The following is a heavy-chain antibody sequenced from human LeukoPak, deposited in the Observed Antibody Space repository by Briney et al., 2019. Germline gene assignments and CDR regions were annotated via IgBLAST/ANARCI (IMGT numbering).Heavy chain of an antibody. CDR3: AGLGNRRTFDH. J-gene: IGHJ4*02. Sequence: PSETLSLTCTVSGGSITSSNLYWGWVRQPPGKGLEWIGSIYYSGYTSYNPSLKSRVTISLDTSKNQFSLNLSSVTAADTAIFYCAGLGNRRTFDHWGQGTLVPVSS. V-gene: IGHV4-39*07. D-gene: IGHD2/OR15-2a*01. CDR1: GGSITSSNLY. CDR2: IYYSGYT.